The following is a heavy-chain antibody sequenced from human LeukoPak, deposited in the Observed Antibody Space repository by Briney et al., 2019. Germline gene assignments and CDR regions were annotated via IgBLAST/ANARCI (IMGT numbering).Heavy chain of an antibody. D-gene: IGHD2-2*01. Sequence: SETLSLTCIVSGGSINNYYWSWIRQPAGKGLEWIGRLYPSGNTNYNPSPKSRVTMSVDTSKNQFSLKLSSVTAADTAVYYCARATRYCSSTSCYFFDYWGQGTLVTVSS. CDR3: ARATRYCSSTSCYFFDY. CDR1: GGSINNYY. V-gene: IGHV4-4*07. J-gene: IGHJ4*02. CDR2: LYPSGNT.